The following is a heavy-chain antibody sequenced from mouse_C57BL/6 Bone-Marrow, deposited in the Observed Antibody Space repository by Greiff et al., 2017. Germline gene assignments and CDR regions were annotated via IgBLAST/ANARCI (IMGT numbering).Heavy chain of an antibody. D-gene: IGHD2-4*01. CDR3: ARRYYDYDGFDY. Sequence: EVQGVESGPELVKPGASVKISCKASGYSFTGYYMNWVKQSPEKSLEWIGEINPSTGGTTYNQKFKAKATLTVDKSSSTAYMQLKSLTSEDSAVYYCARRYYDYDGFDYWGQGTTLTGSS. CDR2: INPSTGGT. V-gene: IGHV1-42*01. J-gene: IGHJ2*01. CDR1: GYSFTGYY.